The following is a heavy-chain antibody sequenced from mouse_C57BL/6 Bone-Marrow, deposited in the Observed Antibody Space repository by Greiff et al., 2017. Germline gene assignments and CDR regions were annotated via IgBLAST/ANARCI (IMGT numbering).Heavy chain of an antibody. CDR1: GYTFTEYT. D-gene: IGHD2-1*01. CDR3: ARHERGDGNYVDYAMDY. CDR2: FYTGSGSI. Sequence: QVQLQQSGAELVKPGASVKLSCKASGYTFTEYTIHWVKQRSGQGLEWIGWFYTGSGSIKYNEKFKDKATLTADKSSSTVYMVLSRLTSEDSAVYFCARHERGDGNYVDYAMDYWGQGTSVTVSS. J-gene: IGHJ4*01. V-gene: IGHV1-62-2*01.